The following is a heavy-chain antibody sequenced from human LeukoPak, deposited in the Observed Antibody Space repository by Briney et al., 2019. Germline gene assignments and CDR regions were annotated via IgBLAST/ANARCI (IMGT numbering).Heavy chain of an antibody. CDR3: ASMLSTEIYYFYYMDV. V-gene: IGHV3-23*01. Sequence: GGSLRLSCADSRFTFSSYTMNWVRQAPGKGLEWVSGISANAVSTYYADSVKGRFTISRDNSKNTLYLHMDRLGTEDTAVYCASMLSTEIYYFYYMDVWGKGTTVTVSS. D-gene: IGHD2-8*01. J-gene: IGHJ6*03. CDR2: ISANAVST. CDR1: RFTFSSYT.